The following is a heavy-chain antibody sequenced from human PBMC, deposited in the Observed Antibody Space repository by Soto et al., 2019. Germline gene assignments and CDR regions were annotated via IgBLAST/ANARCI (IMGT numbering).Heavy chain of an antibody. CDR2: ISAYNGNT. J-gene: IGHJ3*02. CDR3: ATSRMRGYSYGYYAGAFDI. CDR1: GYTFTSYG. D-gene: IGHD5-18*01. Sequence: ASVKVSCKASGYTFTSYGISWVRQAPGQGLEWMGWISAYNGNTNYAQKLQGRVTMTTDTSTSTAYMELRSLRSDDTAVYYCATSRMRGYSYGYYAGAFDIWGQGTMVTVSS. V-gene: IGHV1-18*01.